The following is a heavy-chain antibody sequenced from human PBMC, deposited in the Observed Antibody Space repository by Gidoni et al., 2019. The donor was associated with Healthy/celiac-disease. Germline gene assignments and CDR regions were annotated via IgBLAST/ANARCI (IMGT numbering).Heavy chain of an antibody. Sequence: QVQLVESGGGVVQPGRSLRLSCAASGFTFSSYGMHWVRQAPGKGLEWVAVISYDGSNKYYADSVKGRFTISRDNSKNTLYLQMNSLRAEDTAVYYCANFDGYDSHYWGQGTLVTVSS. CDR1: GFTFSSYG. V-gene: IGHV3-30*18. CDR3: ANFDGYDSHY. J-gene: IGHJ4*02. CDR2: ISYDGSNK. D-gene: IGHD5-12*01.